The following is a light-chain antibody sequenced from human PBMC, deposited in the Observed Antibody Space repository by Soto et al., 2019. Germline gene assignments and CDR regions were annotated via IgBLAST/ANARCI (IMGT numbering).Light chain of an antibody. CDR3: TSYTTIRTYV. V-gene: IGLV2-14*01. Sequence: QSALTQPASLSGSPGQSITISCTGTSSDIGAYDYVSWFQQHPGKAPKLMISEVNNRPSGVSNRFSGSKSGNTASLTISGLQTEDEADYYCTSYTTIRTYVFGSGTKVTVL. CDR2: EVN. J-gene: IGLJ1*01. CDR1: SSDIGAYDY.